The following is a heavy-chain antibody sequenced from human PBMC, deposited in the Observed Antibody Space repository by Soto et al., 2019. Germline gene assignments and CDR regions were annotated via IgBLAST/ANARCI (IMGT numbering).Heavy chain of an antibody. CDR3: ARADSSSWHNFDY. CDR1: GFTFSSSA. D-gene: IGHD6-13*01. J-gene: IGHJ4*02. V-gene: IGHV3-30-3*01. Sequence: QVQLVESGGGVVQPGESLRLSCAASGFTFSSSAMHWLRQASGKGLEWVAVISSDGSEKHYADSVKGRFTISRDNSRDTLYLQMNSLRAEDTAVYYCARADSSSWHNFDYWGQGTLGTVSS. CDR2: ISSDGSEK.